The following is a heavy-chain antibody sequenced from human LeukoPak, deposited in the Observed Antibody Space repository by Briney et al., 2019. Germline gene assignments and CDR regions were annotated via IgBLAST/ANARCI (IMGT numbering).Heavy chain of an antibody. V-gene: IGHV3-66*01. CDR2: LHSGGGT. CDR1: GGTVWSSF. J-gene: IGHJ4*02. CDR3: ARDRSGTYLDY. D-gene: IGHD1-26*01. Sequence: GGSLRLSCAESGGTVWSSFRSWIRQAPGKGLEWVAILHSGGGTDYADSVRGRFTISRDNSKDILYLQMNSLRAEDTAVYYCARDRSGTYLDYWGQGTLVTVSS.